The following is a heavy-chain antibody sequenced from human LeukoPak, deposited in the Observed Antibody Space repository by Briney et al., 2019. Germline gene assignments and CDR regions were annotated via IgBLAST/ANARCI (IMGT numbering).Heavy chain of an antibody. J-gene: IGHJ4*02. CDR3: KSGGAAPGSFDY. V-gene: IGHV3-7*01. CDR1: GFTFSSYW. Sequence: HPGGSLRLSCAASGFTFSSYWMSWMRQAPGKGLEWVANIKYDGNEEYYVDSVKGRFTISRDNAKNSLYLQLNSLRVEDTAVYYCKSGGAAPGSFDYWGQGTLVTVSP. CDR2: IKYDGNEE. D-gene: IGHD1-1*01.